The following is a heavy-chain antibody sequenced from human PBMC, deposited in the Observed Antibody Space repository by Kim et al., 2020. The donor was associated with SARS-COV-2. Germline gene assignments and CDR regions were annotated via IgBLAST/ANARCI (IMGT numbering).Heavy chain of an antibody. D-gene: IGHD3-22*01. J-gene: IGHJ4*02. CDR3: ARGPSSYYDSSGSYEH. Sequence: GGSLRLSCEGSGFTFSDYYMSWIRQAPGRGLQWISYISGSSNTIYYADSVKGRFIISRDNAKDSLSLQMHSLRAEDTAVYFCARGPSSYYDSSGSYEHWGQGTLVTVSS. CDR2: ISGSSNTI. V-gene: IGHV3-11*01. CDR1: GFTFSDYY.